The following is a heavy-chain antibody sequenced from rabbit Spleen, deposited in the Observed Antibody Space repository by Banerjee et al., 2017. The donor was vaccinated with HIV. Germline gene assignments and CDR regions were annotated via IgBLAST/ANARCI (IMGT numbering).Heavy chain of an antibody. D-gene: IGHD3-1*01. CDR2: INMFTGKS. CDR1: GFSFSNSDY. V-gene: IGHV1S45*01. Sequence: QEQLVESGGGLVQPEGSLTLTCTASGFSFSNSDYMCWVRQAPGKGLEWIACINMFTGKSVYASWAKGRFIMSRPSSTTVTLQMTSLTVADTATYFCARDLVAAIGWNFNLWGPGTLVTVS. CDR3: ARDLVAAIGWNFNL. J-gene: IGHJ4*01.